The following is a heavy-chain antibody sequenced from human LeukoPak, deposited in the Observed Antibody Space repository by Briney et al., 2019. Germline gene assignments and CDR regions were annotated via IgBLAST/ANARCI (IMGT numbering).Heavy chain of an antibody. J-gene: IGHJ6*03. V-gene: IGHV1-18*01. CDR2: ISAYNGDT. CDR1: GYAFTSYG. CDR3: ARVAGGTAMVTSNYYYYMDV. D-gene: IGHD5-18*01. Sequence: GASVKVSCKASGYAFTSYGISWVRQAPGQGLEWMGWISAYNGDTNYAQKLQGRVTMTTDTSTSAAYMELRSLRSDDTAVYYCARVAGGTAMVTSNYYYYMDVWGKGTTVTVSS.